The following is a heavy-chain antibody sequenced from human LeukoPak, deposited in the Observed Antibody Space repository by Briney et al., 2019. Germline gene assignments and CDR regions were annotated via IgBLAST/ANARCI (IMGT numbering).Heavy chain of an antibody. CDR1: GGSISNYY. CDR2: IYYSGST. J-gene: IGHJ6*02. Sequence: SETLSLTCTVCGGSISNYYWSWLRQPAGKGLEGMGYIYYSGSTNYNPSLKSRVTISVDTSKNQFSLKLSSVTAADTAVYYCARDDEYYYGMDVWGQGTTVTVSS. V-gene: IGHV4-59*01. CDR3: ARDDEYYYGMDV.